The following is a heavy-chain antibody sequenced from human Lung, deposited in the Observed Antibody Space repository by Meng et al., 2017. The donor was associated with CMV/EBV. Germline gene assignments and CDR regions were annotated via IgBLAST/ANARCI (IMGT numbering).Heavy chain of an antibody. J-gene: IGHJ4*02. D-gene: IGHD4-23*01. CDR3: AKDDPVVAK. Sequence: GESLKISCAASGFSFTVYGMHWVRQTPDKGLEWVAFIRMDESDKFYGDSVKGRFTISRDRSRKSLYLQMNSLRTDDTAVYYCAKDDPVVAKWGQGTLVTVSS. CDR1: GFSFTVYG. CDR2: IRMDESDK. V-gene: IGHV3-30*02.